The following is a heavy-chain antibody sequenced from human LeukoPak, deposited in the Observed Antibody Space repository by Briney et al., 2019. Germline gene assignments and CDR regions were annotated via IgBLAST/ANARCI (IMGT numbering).Heavy chain of an antibody. CDR3: ATWAGAAADFSGPFDD. Sequence: GGSLRLSCAASGFTFSSYSMNWVRQAPGKGLEWVSYISSSSSTIYYADSVKGRFTISRDNAKNSLYLQMNSLRAEDTSVYYCATWAGAAADFSGPFDDWGQGTLVTVSS. CDR2: ISSSSSTI. CDR1: GFTFSSYS. D-gene: IGHD6-13*01. J-gene: IGHJ5*02. V-gene: IGHV3-48*01.